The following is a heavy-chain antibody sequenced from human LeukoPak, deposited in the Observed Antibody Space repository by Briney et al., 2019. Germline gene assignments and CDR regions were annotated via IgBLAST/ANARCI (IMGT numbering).Heavy chain of an antibody. CDR3: ARAQMEYSSSGLYYYYYMDV. CDR1: GGTFSSYA. D-gene: IGHD6-6*01. J-gene: IGHJ6*03. V-gene: IGHV1-69*05. Sequence: SVKVSCKASGGTFSSYAISWVRQPPGQGLEWMGGIIPIFGTANYAQKFQGRVTITTDESTSTAYMELSSLRSEDTAVYYCARAQMEYSSSGLYYYYYMDVWGKGTTVTVSS. CDR2: IIPIFGTA.